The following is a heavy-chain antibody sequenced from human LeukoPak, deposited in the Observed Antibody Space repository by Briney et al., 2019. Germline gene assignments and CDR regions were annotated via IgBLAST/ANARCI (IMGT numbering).Heavy chain of an antibody. V-gene: IGHV4-59*01. CDR3: ARTGEDYSDRWFDP. D-gene: IGHD3-22*01. Sequence: KPSETLSLTCAVSGGSISSYFWNWLRQPPGKGLEWIGYISYSGSTVYNPSLKSRVTISLDTSKNHFSLKLSSVTAADTAVYYCARTGEDYSDRWFDPWGQGTLVTVFS. J-gene: IGHJ5*02. CDR1: GGSISSYF. CDR2: ISYSGST.